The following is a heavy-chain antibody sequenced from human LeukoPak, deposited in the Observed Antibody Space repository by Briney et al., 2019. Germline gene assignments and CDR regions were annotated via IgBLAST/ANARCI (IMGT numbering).Heavy chain of an antibody. J-gene: IGHJ6*02. V-gene: IGHV3-72*01. CDR1: GFTFSDHY. Sequence: GGSLRLSYAASGFTFSDHYMDWVRQAPGQGLEWVGHTGSKANSYTTEYAASVKGRFTISRDDSKNSLYLQMNSLKTEDTAVYYCARGGYSSSSFYGMDVWGQGTTVTVSS. D-gene: IGHD6-6*01. CDR3: ARGGYSSSSFYGMDV. CDR2: TGSKANSYTT.